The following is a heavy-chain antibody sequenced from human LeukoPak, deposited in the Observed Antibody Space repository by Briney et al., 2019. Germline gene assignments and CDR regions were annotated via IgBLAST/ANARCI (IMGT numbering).Heavy chain of an antibody. J-gene: IGHJ6*02. D-gene: IGHD6-13*01. Sequence: SVKVSCKASRGTFSSYAISWVRQAPGQGLEWMGGIIPIFGTANYAQKFQGRVTITADESTSTAYMELSSLRSEDTAVYYCARVAAAPDYYYGMDVWGQGTTVTVSS. CDR3: ARVAAAPDYYYGMDV. CDR2: IIPIFGTA. CDR1: RGTFSSYA. V-gene: IGHV1-69*13.